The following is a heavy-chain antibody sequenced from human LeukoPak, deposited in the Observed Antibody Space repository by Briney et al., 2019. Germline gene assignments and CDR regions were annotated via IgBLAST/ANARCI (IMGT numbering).Heavy chain of an antibody. V-gene: IGHV4-34*01. CDR1: GGSLTYYF. CDR2: INDYTGDT. J-gene: IGHJ6*02. CDR3: ARGRIAKIVVVHSFSYGMDV. D-gene: IGHD3-22*01. Sequence: SETLSLTCTVYGGSLTYYFWTWIRQSPGKGLGWIGEINDYTGDTNYNPSLNSRVSISLEKSKNQFSLELRSVTAADTAVYFCARGRIAKIVVVHSFSYGMDVWGQGTTVTVSS.